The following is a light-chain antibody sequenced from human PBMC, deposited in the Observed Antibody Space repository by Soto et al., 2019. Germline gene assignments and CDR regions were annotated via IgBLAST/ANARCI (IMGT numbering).Light chain of an antibody. Sequence: QSELTQPPSVSGAPGQRVTIFCTGSSSNIGADYDVHWYQQLPGTAPKLLIYGNSNRPSGVPDRFSGSKSGTSASLAITGLQAEDETDYYCQSYDSSLSGWVFGGGTKLTVL. CDR1: SSNIGADYD. V-gene: IGLV1-40*01. CDR2: GNS. CDR3: QSYDSSLSGWV. J-gene: IGLJ3*02.